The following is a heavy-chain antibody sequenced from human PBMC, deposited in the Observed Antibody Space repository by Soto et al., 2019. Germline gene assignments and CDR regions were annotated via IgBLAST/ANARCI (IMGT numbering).Heavy chain of an antibody. CDR3: ARTGILWFGEVSRYYYYGMDV. V-gene: IGHV1-46*01. D-gene: IGHD3-10*01. CDR1: GYTFTSYY. CDR2: INPSGGST. J-gene: IGHJ6*02. Sequence: ASVKVSRKASGYTFTSYYMHWVRQAPGQGLEWMGIINPSGGSTSYAQKFQGRVTMTRDTSTSTVYMELSSLRSEDTAVYYCARTGILWFGEVSRYYYYGMDVWGQGTTVTVSS.